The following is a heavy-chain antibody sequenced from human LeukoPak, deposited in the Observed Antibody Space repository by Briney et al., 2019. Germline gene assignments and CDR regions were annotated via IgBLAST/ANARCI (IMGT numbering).Heavy chain of an antibody. CDR1: GGSIAVNHYY. CDR3: AGEHRSSKYFDS. D-gene: IGHD6-6*01. Sequence: SETLSLTCSVSGGSIAVNHYYWGWIRQPPGKGLGWIGSGLYTGNTYSNPSLRSRVTISVDTSKNEFSLKMNSVTAADTAVYYCAGEHRSSKYFDSWGQGALMIVSS. J-gene: IGHJ4*02. CDR2: GLYTGNT. V-gene: IGHV4-39*02.